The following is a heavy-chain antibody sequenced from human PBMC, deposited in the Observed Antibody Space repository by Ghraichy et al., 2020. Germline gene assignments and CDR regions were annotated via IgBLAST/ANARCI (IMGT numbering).Heavy chain of an antibody. Sequence: GGSLRLSCAASGFTFSSYAMSWVRQAPGKGLEWVSAISGSGGSTYYADSVKGRFTISRDNSKNTLYLQMNSLRAEDTAVYYCAKDGEPVRGVGYYFDYWGQGTLVTVSS. J-gene: IGHJ4*02. D-gene: IGHD3-10*01. CDR1: GFTFSSYA. V-gene: IGHV3-23*01. CDR3: AKDGEPVRGVGYYFDY. CDR2: ISGSGGST.